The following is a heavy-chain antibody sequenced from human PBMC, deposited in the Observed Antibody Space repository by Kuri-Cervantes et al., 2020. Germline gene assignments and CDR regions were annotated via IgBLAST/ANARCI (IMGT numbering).Heavy chain of an antibody. V-gene: IGHV4-34*01. CDR3: ARLWDGTGSSPDDY. Sequence: GSLRLSCAVYGGSFSGYYWGWIRQPPGKGLEWIGGIHHSGSTYYNSSLKSRVTIPVDTSKNQFSLKLTSVTAADTAVYYCARLWDGTGSSPDDYWGQGTLVTVSS. J-gene: IGHJ4*02. CDR2: IHHSGST. CDR1: GGSFSGYY. D-gene: IGHD3-10*01.